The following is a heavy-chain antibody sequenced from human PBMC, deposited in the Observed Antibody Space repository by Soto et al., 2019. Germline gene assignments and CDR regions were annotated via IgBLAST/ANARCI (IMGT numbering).Heavy chain of an antibody. CDR1: GFTFSSYW. CDR2: INSDGSST. CDR3: LSSSGWYYFDY. Sequence: GGSLRLSCAASGFTFSSYWMHWVRQAPGKGLVWVSRINSDGSSTSYADSVKGRFTISRDNAKNTLYLQMNSLRAEDTAVYYCLSSSGWYYFDYWGQGTLVTVSS. J-gene: IGHJ4*02. D-gene: IGHD6-19*01. V-gene: IGHV3-74*01.